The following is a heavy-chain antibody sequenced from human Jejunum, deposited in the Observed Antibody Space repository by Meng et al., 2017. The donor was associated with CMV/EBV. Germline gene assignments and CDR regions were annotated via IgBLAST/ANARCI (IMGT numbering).Heavy chain of an antibody. Sequence: YDMHWVRQAPGKGLEYVSIISGDGGGTYYADSVKGGLTISRDDSKNALYLHMGSLRVEDMAVYYCARGRGRTGDVDPGVSGYFDSWGQGTLVTVSS. CDR3: ARGRGRTGDVDPGVSGYFDS. J-gene: IGHJ4*02. V-gene: IGHV3-64*02. CDR1: YD. D-gene: IGHD1-1*01. CDR2: ISGDGGGT.